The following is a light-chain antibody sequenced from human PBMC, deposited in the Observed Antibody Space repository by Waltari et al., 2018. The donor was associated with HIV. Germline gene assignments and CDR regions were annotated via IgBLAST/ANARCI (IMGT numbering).Light chain of an antibody. J-gene: IGKJ1*01. CDR1: EGISTW. Sequence: DIQMTQSPSTLSASVTDRVTITCRASEGISTWLAWYQQKPGEAPKLLIYKASKLQRGVPSRFSGSGSETDFTLTINNLQPDDFGNYYCQQYNDLSAFGQGTKVEVK. V-gene: IGKV1-5*03. CDR3: QQYNDLSA. CDR2: KAS.